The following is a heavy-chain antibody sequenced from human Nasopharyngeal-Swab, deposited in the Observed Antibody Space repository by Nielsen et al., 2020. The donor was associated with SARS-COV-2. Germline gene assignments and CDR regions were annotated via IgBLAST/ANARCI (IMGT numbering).Heavy chain of an antibody. CDR1: GGTFSSYA. J-gene: IGHJ5*02. D-gene: IGHD5-18*01. V-gene: IGHV1-69*13. CDR3: ANTAMVISWFDP. CDR2: INPIFGTA. Sequence: SAKASCKASGGTFSSYAISWVRQAPGQGLEWMGGINPIFGTANYAQKFQGRVTITADESTSTAYMELSSLRSEDTAVYYCANTAMVISWFDPWGQGTLVTVSS.